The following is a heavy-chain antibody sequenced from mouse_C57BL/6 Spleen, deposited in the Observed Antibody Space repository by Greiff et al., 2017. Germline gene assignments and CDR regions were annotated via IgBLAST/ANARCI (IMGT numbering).Heavy chain of an antibody. V-gene: IGHV1-4*01. CDR2: INPSSGYT. J-gene: IGHJ4*01. Sequence: VQLQQSGAELARPGASVKMSCKASGYTFTSYTMHWVKQRPGQGLEWIGYINPSSGYTKYNQTLKDKATLTADKSSSNAYMQLSSLTSEDSAVYYCARSTTVVATRGNAMDYWGQGTSVTVSS. CDR1: GYTFTSYT. CDR3: ARSTTVVATRGNAMDY. D-gene: IGHD1-1*01.